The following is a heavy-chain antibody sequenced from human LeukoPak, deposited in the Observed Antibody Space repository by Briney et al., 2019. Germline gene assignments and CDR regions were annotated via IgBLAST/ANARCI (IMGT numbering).Heavy chain of an antibody. Sequence: AGRSLRLSCAASGFTFSSYAMHWVRQAPGKGLEWVAVISYDGSNKYYADSVKGRFTISRDNSKNTLYLQMNSLRAEDTAVYYCAKDGSGSYGYYYYYMDVWGKGTTVTVSS. CDR1: GFTFSSYA. D-gene: IGHD3-10*01. CDR3: AKDGSGSYGYYYYYMDV. V-gene: IGHV3-30*04. CDR2: ISYDGSNK. J-gene: IGHJ6*03.